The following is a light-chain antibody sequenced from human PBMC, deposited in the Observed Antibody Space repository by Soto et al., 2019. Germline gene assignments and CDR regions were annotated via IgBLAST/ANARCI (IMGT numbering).Light chain of an antibody. CDR3: QQTYISPPT. V-gene: IGKV1-12*01. Sequence: DIQMTQSPSSVSASVGDTVTITCRASQGIYSRLAWYQQKPGKAPKLLIYAASSLQSGVPSRFSGRGSGTDFTLTINSLQPEDFATYSCQQTYISPPTFGGGTKVDIK. J-gene: IGKJ4*01. CDR1: QGIYSR. CDR2: AAS.